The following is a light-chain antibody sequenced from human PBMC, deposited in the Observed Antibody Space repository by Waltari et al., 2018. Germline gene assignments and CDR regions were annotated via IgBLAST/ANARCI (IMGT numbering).Light chain of an antibody. CDR3: SSYASSSTLWV. Sequence: QSALTQPASVSGSPGQSITISWYQQHPGKAPKLMIYEVSNRPSGISSRFSGSKSGNMASLTISGLQAEDEADYYCSSYASSSTLWVFGGGTKLTVL. CDR2: EVS. J-gene: IGLJ3*02. V-gene: IGLV2-14*01.